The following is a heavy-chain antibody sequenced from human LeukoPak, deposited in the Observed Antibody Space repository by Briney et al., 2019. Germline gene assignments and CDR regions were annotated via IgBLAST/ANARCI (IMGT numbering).Heavy chain of an antibody. D-gene: IGHD2-21*01. J-gene: IGHJ4*02. Sequence: GESLKISCRTSGYTFTNYWIGWVRQMPGKGLEWMGIIYPGPGTGPGGSNPIYSPSFQGHVTISADNSITTAYLQWSSLKPSDTAMYYCARHSTRPNWYSPIDFWGQGTLVTVSS. CDR3: ARHSTRPNWYSPIDF. V-gene: IGHV5-51*01. CDR2: IYPGPGTGPGGSNP. CDR1: GYTFTNYW.